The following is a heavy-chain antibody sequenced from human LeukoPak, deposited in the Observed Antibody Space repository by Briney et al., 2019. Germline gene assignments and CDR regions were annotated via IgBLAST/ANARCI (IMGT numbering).Heavy chain of an antibody. CDR3: AVAFRGPGYYDSSGYYPYFDY. CDR2: SYYSGST. J-gene: IGHJ4*02. Sequence: SETLSLTCTVSGGSISSSSYYWGWIRQPPGKGLEWIGSSYYSGSTYYNPSLKSRVTISVDTFKNQFSLKLSSVTAADTAVYYCAVAFRGPGYYDSSGYYPYFDYWSQGTLVTVSS. D-gene: IGHD3-22*01. V-gene: IGHV4-39*07. CDR1: GGSISSSSYY.